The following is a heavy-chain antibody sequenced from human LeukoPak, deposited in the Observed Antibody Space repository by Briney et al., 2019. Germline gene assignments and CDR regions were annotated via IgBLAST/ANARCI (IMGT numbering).Heavy chain of an antibody. CDR1: GFTFDDYA. CDR2: IRWDGGST. D-gene: IGHD3-9*01. CDR3: AKGRPTIWGSFDY. J-gene: IGHJ4*02. Sequence: GGSLRLSCAASGFTFDDYAMHWVRQAPGKGLEWVSLIRWDGGSTYYADSVKGRFTISRDNNKNSLYLQMNRLRAEDTALYYCAKGRPTIWGSFDYWGQGTLVTVSS. V-gene: IGHV3-43D*04.